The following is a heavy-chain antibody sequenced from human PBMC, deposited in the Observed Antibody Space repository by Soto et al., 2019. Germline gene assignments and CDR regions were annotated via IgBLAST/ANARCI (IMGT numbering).Heavy chain of an antibody. D-gene: IGHD4-17*01. J-gene: IGHJ4*02. V-gene: IGHV3-7*01. CDR1: VFTFSNYR. CDR2: INQDGGQT. Sequence: PWWSLRLSCSASVFTFSNYRMNWVRQAPEKGLEWVAKINQDGGQTYYVDSVKGRFTISRDNAKNSLYLQLNNPRAEDTAVYYCATDYEAYWGQGTLVTVSS. CDR3: ATDYEAY.